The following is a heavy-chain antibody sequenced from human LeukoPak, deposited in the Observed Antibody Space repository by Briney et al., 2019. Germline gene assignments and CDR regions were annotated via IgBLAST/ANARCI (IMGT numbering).Heavy chain of an antibody. J-gene: IGHJ5*02. D-gene: IGHD2-8*01. CDR1: GGTFSSYA. Sequence: SVKVSCKASGGTFSSYAISWVRQAPGQGLEWMGSIIPIFGTTNYAQKLQGRVTITTDESTSTAYMELSSLRSEDTAVYYCAGSFIVLMVYARDNWFDPWGQGTLVTVSS. V-gene: IGHV1-69*05. CDR3: AGSFIVLMVYARDNWFDP. CDR2: IIPIFGTT.